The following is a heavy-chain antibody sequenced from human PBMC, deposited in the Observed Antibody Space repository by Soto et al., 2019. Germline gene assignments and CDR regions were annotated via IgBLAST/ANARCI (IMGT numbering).Heavy chain of an antibody. CDR3: AKSRSSGWFPFDY. J-gene: IGHJ4*02. V-gene: IGHV1-3*01. CDR2: INAGNGNT. Sequence: GASVKVSCKASGYTFTSYAMHWVRQAPGQRLEWMGWINAGNGNTKYSQKFQGRVTITRDTSASTAYMELSSLRSEDTAVYYCAKSRSSGWFPFDYWGQGTLVTVSS. D-gene: IGHD6-19*01. CDR1: GYTFTSYA.